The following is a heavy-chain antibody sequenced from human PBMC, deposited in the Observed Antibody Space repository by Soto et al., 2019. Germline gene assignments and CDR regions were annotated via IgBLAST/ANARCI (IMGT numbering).Heavy chain of an antibody. CDR1: GFTFSDYY. J-gene: IGHJ4*02. CDR2: IKQDGSEK. V-gene: IGHV3-7*01. Sequence: GGSLRLSCAASGFTFSDYYINWIRQAPGKGLEWVANIKQDGSEKYYVDSVKGRFTISRDNAKNSLYLQMNSLRAEDTAVYYCARVPLLWFGESYFDYWGQGTLVTVSS. D-gene: IGHD3-10*01. CDR3: ARVPLLWFGESYFDY.